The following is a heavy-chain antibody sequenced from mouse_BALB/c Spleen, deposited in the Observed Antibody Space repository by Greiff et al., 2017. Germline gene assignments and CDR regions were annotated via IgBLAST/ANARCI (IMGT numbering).Heavy chain of an antibody. Sequence: VKLMESGAELVKPGASVKLSCKASGYTFTSYYMYWVKQRPGQGLEWIGEINPSNGGTNFNEKFKSKATLTVDKSSSTAYMQLSSLTSEDSAVYYCTSNWHYYAMDYWGQGTSVTVSS. J-gene: IGHJ4*01. CDR2: INPSNGGT. D-gene: IGHD4-1*01. V-gene: IGHV1S81*02. CDR3: TSNWHYYAMDY. CDR1: GYTFTSYY.